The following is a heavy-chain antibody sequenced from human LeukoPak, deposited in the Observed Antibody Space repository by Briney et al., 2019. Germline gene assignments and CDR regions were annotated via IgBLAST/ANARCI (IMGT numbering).Heavy chain of an antibody. V-gene: IGHV4-39*06. J-gene: IGHJ3*02. CDR1: GGSISSSRYY. CDR2: IHYSAST. CDR3: VSTRLSDHIVPAGERADDACDM. D-gene: IGHD2-2*01. Sequence: PSETLSLTCTVSGGSISSSRYYWGWIRPPPGKGLEWLGSIHYSASTDTNPHPKRRVCVSVSPSANKFPLTLSSVAAAATAVCFCVSTRLSDHIVPAGERADDACDMWGQGTMVTVSS.